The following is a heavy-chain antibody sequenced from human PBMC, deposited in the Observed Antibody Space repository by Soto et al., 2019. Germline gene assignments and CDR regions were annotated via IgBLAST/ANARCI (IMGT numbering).Heavy chain of an antibody. J-gene: IGHJ6*02. Sequence: QVTLKESGPTLVKPTQTLTLTCTVSGLSLRTTGVGVGWVRQPPGKALEWLALLYWDDDKRYSPSLRSRLTIAKHTYEKDVVLTMTHMDTVDTATYYCVQSRCGGDCLEIYSSHAYNGLDVWGQGTTVTVSS. CDR3: VQSRCGGDCLEIYSSHAYNGLDV. CDR1: GLSLRTTGVG. CDR2: LYWDDDK. D-gene: IGHD2-21*02. V-gene: IGHV2-5*02.